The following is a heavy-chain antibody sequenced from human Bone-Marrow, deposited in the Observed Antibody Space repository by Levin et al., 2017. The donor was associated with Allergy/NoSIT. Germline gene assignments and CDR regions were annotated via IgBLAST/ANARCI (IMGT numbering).Heavy chain of an antibody. V-gene: IGHV1-2*02. CDR3: ARDPDYYDRAFDI. CDR2: INPNSGGT. J-gene: IGHJ3*02. Sequence: ASVKVSCKASGYTFTDYYMNWVRQAPGQGLEWMGWINPNSGGTNYAQKFQGRVTMTRDTSISTAYMELSGLRSDDTAVYYCARDPDYYDRAFDIWGEGTMVTVSS. CDR1: GYTFTDYY. D-gene: IGHD3-22*01.